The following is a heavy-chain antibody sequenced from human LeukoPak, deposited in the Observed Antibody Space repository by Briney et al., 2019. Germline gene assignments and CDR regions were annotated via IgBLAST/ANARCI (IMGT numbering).Heavy chain of an antibody. CDR2: INPNSGGT. D-gene: IGHD5-18*01. CDR3: ARGIQLWLRHYYYYMDV. V-gene: IGHV1-2*02. J-gene: IGHJ6*03. CDR1: GYTFTGYY. Sequence: ASVKVSCKASGYTFTGYYMHWVRQAPGQGLEWMGWINPNSGGTNYAQKFQGRVTMTRDTSISTAYMELSRLRSDDTAVYYCARGIQLWLRHYYYYMDVWGKGTTVTVSS.